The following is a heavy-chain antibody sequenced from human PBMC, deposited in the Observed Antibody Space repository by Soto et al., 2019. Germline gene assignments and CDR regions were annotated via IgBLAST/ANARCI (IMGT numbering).Heavy chain of an antibody. CDR2: ISAYNGNT. J-gene: IGHJ4*02. Sequence: ASVKVSCKASGYTFTSYGISWVRQAPGQGLEWMGWISAYNGNTNYAQKLQGRVTMTTDTSTSTAYMELRSLRSDDTAVYYCARDKDTAMATGYFDYWGQGTLVTVSS. CDR3: ARDKDTAMATGYFDY. D-gene: IGHD5-18*01. CDR1: GYTFTSYG. V-gene: IGHV1-18*01.